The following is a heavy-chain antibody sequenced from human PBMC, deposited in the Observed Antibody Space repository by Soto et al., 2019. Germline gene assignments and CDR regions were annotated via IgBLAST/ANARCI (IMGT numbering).Heavy chain of an antibody. D-gene: IGHD3-10*01. CDR3: ASCFLQAEWGRGSPVRGSASWRNRSSDL. CDR2: INHSGST. Sequence: KGLEWIGEINHSGSTNYNPSLKSRVTISVDTSKNQFSLKLSSVTAADTAVYYCASCFLQAEWGRGSPVRGSASWRNRSSDL. V-gene: IGHV4-34*01. J-gene: IGHJ2*01.